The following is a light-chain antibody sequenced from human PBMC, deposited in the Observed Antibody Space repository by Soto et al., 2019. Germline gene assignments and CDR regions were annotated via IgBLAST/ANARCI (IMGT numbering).Light chain of an antibody. CDR3: QQYGSSIT. V-gene: IGKV3-20*01. Sequence: EMVLTQSPGTVSLSPGERATLSCRASQSVSNNYLAWYQQKPGQAPRLLIYGASSRATGIPDRFSGSGSGTDFTLTISRLEPEDFAVYYCQQYGSSITFGQGTRLEIK. CDR2: GAS. CDR1: QSVSNNY. J-gene: IGKJ5*01.